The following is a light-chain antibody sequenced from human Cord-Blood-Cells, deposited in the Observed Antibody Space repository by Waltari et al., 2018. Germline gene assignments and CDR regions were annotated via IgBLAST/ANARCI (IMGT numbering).Light chain of an antibody. CDR2: DVS. CDR3: SSYTSSSTYV. J-gene: IGLJ1*01. Sequence: QSALTQPASVSGSPRQSITISCTGTSSDVGGYNYVSCYQQHPGKAPKLMIYDVSNRPSGVSNRFSGSKSGNTASLTISGLQAEDEADYYCSSYTSSSTYVFGTGTKVTVL. V-gene: IGLV2-14*03. CDR1: SSDVGGYNY.